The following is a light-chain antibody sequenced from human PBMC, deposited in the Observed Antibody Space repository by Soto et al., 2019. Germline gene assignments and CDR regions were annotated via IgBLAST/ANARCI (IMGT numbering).Light chain of an antibody. CDR1: QSVTGSY. V-gene: IGKV3-20*01. CDR3: QQYGSSPQFT. Sequence: EIVLTQSPDTLSLSLGERATLSCRASQSVTGSYLAWYQHKPCQAPRLLIHGASTRATGIPDRFSGSGSGTDFNLTISRLEPEDFAVYYCQQYGSSPQFTFGPGTKVDLK. J-gene: IGKJ3*01. CDR2: GAS.